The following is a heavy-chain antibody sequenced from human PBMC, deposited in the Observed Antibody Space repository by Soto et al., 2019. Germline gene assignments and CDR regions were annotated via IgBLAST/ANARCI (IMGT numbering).Heavy chain of an antibody. Sequence: SETLSLTCTVSGGSISSGGYYWSWIRQHPGKGLEWIGYIYYSGSTYYNPSLKSRVTISVDTSKNQFSLKLSSVTAADTAVYYCARDLLDCSGGSCYSYYYYYGMDVWGQGTTVTVSS. CDR1: GGSISSGGYY. D-gene: IGHD2-15*01. CDR3: ARDLLDCSGGSCYSYYYYYGMDV. V-gene: IGHV4-31*03. CDR2: IYYSGST. J-gene: IGHJ6*02.